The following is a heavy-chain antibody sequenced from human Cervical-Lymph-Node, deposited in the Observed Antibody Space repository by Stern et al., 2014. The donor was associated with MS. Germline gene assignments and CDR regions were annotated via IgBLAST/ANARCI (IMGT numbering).Heavy chain of an antibody. CDR3: ARDPADSDVWGGSNSYFYYGMDV. CDR1: GFPFSSYW. Sequence: EVQLVESGGGLVQPGGSLRLSCAASGFPFSSYWMSWVRQAPGKGLEWVANIKQDGSEKYYVDSVKGRFPISRHNAKNSLHLQMNSLRAEDTAVYYCARDPADSDVWGGSNSYFYYGMDVWGQGTTVTVSS. J-gene: IGHJ6*02. V-gene: IGHV3-7*01. D-gene: IGHD3-3*01. CDR2: IKQDGSEK.